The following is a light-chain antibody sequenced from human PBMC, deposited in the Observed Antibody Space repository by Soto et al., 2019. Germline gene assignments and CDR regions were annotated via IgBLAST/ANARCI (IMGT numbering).Light chain of an antibody. V-gene: IGKV3-15*01. CDR3: QQYHHWPPIT. Sequence: EILMTPSPATLSVSPGESATLSCRASQSVSTSLAWYQQKPGQAPRLLIYGASTRATDIPARFSGSGSGTEFTLTISSLQSEDFAVYYCQQYHHWPPITFGQGTRLEIK. J-gene: IGKJ5*01. CDR1: QSVSTS. CDR2: GAS.